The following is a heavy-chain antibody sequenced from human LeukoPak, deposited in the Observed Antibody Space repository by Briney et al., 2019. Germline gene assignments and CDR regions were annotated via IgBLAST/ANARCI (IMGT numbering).Heavy chain of an antibody. CDR1: GDTFTSYD. D-gene: IGHD3-16*01. CDR3: ARRRGRGIPLDY. CDR2: MNPNSGGT. Sequence: ASVKVSCKASGDTFTSYDINWVRQATGHGLEWMGWMNPNSGGTGYAQKFQGRVAITRNTSISTAYMELTGLRSEDTAVYYCARRRGRGIPLDYWGQGTLVTVSS. J-gene: IGHJ4*02. V-gene: IGHV1-8*03.